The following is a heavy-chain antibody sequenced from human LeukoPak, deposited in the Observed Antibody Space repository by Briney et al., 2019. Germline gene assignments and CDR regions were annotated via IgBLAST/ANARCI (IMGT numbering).Heavy chain of an antibody. CDR1: GFTFSSYA. CDR2: ISGGGGVT. D-gene: IGHD5-12*01. CDR3: AKDPRVATMEIFDY. J-gene: IGHJ4*02. Sequence: PGVSLTLSCAASGFTFSSYAMSWVRQAPGKGLEWVSSISGGGGVTYYADSVKGGFTISRDNSKNTLYLQRNSLRAEDTAVYYCAKDPRVATMEIFDYWGQGTLVTVSS. V-gene: IGHV3-23*01.